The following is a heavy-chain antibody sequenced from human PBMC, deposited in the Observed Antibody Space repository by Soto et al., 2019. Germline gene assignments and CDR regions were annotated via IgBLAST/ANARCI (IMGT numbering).Heavy chain of an antibody. D-gene: IGHD2-21*01. J-gene: IGHJ6*03. Sequence: PSETLSHTCGFSFGSINSYYLSLILQPPGKGLEWVGYIYYTVSTNYNPSLKSRVTISVDTSKKHFSLKLASVTAADTAEYYCARLDGYSHYMEIWGKGTTVTVSS. CDR2: IYYTVST. CDR3: ARLDGYSHYMEI. V-gene: IGHV4-59*08. CDR1: FGSINSYY.